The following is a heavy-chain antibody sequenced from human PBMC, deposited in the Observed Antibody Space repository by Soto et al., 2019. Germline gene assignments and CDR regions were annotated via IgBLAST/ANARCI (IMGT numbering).Heavy chain of an antibody. Sequence: GGSLRLSCAASGFTFSRYGMHWVRQAPGRGLEWVAVIWYDGSNIYYADSVKGRFAISRDNSKDTLDLQMNSLRAEDTAVYYCARDREQWLVGYYFDYWGQGTLVTVSS. CDR2: IWYDGSNI. V-gene: IGHV3-33*01. CDR3: ARDREQWLVGYYFDY. CDR1: GFTFSRYG. D-gene: IGHD6-19*01. J-gene: IGHJ4*02.